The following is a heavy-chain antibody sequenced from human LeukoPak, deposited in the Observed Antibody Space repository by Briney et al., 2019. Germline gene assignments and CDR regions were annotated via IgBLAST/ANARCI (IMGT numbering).Heavy chain of an antibody. CDR1: GFTFSSYG. D-gene: IGHD6-19*01. CDR2: IRYDGSNK. J-gene: IGHJ4*02. V-gene: IGHV3-30*02. CDR3: AKQYSSGWYPGYFDY. Sequence: GGSLRLSCAASGFTFSSYGMHWVRQAPGKGLEWVAFIRYDGSNKYYADSVKGRFTISRDNSKNTLYLQMNSLRAEDTAVYYCAKQYSSGWYPGYFDYWGQGTLVTVSS.